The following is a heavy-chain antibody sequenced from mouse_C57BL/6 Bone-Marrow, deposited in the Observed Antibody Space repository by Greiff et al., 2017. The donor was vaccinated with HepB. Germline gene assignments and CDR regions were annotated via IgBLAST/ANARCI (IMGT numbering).Heavy chain of an antibody. CDR2: ISNGGGST. D-gene: IGHD1-1*01. Sequence: DVMLVESGGGLVQPGGSLKLSCAASGFTFSDYYMYWVRQTPEKRLEWVAYISNGGGSTYYPDTVKGRFTISRDNAKNTLYLQMSRLKSEDTAMYYCARQEITTVVGDYYAMDYWGQGTSVTVSS. CDR3: ARQEITTVVGDYYAMDY. V-gene: IGHV5-12*01. J-gene: IGHJ4*01. CDR1: GFTFSDYY.